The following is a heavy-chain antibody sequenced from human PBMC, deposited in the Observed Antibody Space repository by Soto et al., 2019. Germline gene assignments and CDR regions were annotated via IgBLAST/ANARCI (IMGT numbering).Heavy chain of an antibody. CDR2: ISYDGSNK. V-gene: IGHV3-30*18. D-gene: IGHD3-3*01. J-gene: IGHJ4*02. CDR1: GFTFSIYG. CDR3: AKETVEYYFDY. Sequence: GVSLRLSCAASGFTFSIYGMRWVRQAPGKGLEWVAVISYDGSNKYYADSVKGRFTISRDNSKNTLYLQMNSLRGEDTAVYYCAKETVEYYFDYWGQGTLVTVSS.